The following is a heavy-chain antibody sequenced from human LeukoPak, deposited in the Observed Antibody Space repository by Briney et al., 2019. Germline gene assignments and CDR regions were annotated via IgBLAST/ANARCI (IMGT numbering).Heavy chain of an antibody. J-gene: IGHJ4*02. CDR1: GYTFTGYY. CDR3: ARGDLLWFGELSLTGDY. V-gene: IGHV1-8*02. CDR2: MNPNSGNT. Sequence: ASVKVSCKASGYTFTGYYMHWVRQATGQGLEWMGWMNPNSGNTGYAQKFQGRVTMTRNTSISTAYMELSSLRSEDTAVYYCARGDLLWFGELSLTGDYWGQGTLVTVSS. D-gene: IGHD3-10*01.